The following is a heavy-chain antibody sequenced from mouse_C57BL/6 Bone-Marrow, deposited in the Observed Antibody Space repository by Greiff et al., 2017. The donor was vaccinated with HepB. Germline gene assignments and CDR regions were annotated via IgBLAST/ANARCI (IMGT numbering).Heavy chain of an antibody. CDR2: IDPEGGET. CDR3: VYGNDFYAMDY. V-gene: IGHV14-2*01. Sequence: EVKLMESGAELVKPGASVKLSCTASGFNIKDYYMPWVKQRTEQGLEWIGRIDPEGGETKYAQKFQGKATITADTSSNTTYLQRSSLTSEDTAVYYCVYGNDFYAMDYWGQGTSVTVSS. D-gene: IGHD2-2*01. J-gene: IGHJ4*01. CDR1: GFNIKDYY.